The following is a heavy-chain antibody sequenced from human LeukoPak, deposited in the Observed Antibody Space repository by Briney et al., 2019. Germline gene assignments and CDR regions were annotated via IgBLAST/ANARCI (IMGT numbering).Heavy chain of an antibody. D-gene: IGHD4-11*01. CDR1: GYTFTDYY. Sequence: GATVKISCKASGYTFTDYYMHWVQQAPGKGLEWMGRVDPEDGETIYAEKFQGRVTITADTSTDTAYMELSSLGSEDTAVYYCARQQGLQNLNFDYWGQGALVTVSS. CDR3: ARQQGLQNLNFDY. CDR2: VDPEDGET. J-gene: IGHJ4*02. V-gene: IGHV1-69-2*01.